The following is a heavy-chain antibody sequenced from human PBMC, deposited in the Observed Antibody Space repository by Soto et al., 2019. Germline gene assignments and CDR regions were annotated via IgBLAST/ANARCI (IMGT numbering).Heavy chain of an antibody. CDR2: IIPVFNIA. Sequence: QVQLVQSVAEMKRPGSSMKVSCETSGGIFTNYTFNWVRQAPGQGLEWMGYIIPVFNIANYAQKFQGRITITADKSTSTAYVERPSLTSEDTAIYSCAKTPTTSSAFDYWGQGALVSVS. D-gene: IGHD1-26*01. CDR3: AKTPTTSSAFDY. CDR1: GGIFTNYT. V-gene: IGHV1-69*02. J-gene: IGHJ4*02.